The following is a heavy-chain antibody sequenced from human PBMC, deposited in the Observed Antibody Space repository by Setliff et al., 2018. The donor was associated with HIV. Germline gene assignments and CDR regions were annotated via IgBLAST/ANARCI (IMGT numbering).Heavy chain of an antibody. CDR2: IVPIFGTP. J-gene: IGHJ6*04. D-gene: IGHD2-15*01. CDR3: ARDSRDIVVVIAPEPEPYYYYGMDV. Sequence: SVKVSCKASGDNFNSHSISWVRQAPGQGLEWMGGIVPIFGTPNYAQKFKGRLTITADESTSTVYMELSSLRSEDTAVYFCARDSRDIVVVIAPEPEPYYYYGMDVWGEGTTVPVSS. V-gene: IGHV1-69*13. CDR1: GDNFNSHS.